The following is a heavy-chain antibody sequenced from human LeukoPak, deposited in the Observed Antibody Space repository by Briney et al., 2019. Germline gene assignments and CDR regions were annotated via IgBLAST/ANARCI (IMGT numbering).Heavy chain of an antibody. CDR3: ARGERYYDYVWGSYRGSDAFDI. V-gene: IGHV4-39*07. CDR2: INHSGST. Sequence: PSETLSLTCTVSGGSVSSGRYYWSWIRQPPGKGLEWIGEINHSGSTNYNPSLKSRVTISVDTSKNQFSLKLSSVTAADTAVYYCARGERYYDYVWGSYRGSDAFDIWGQGTMVTVSS. CDR1: GGSVSSGRYY. J-gene: IGHJ3*02. D-gene: IGHD3-16*02.